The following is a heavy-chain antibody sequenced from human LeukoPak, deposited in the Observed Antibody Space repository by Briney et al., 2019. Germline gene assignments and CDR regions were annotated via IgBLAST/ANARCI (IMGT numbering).Heavy chain of an antibody. V-gene: IGHV4-34*01. D-gene: IGHD6-19*01. J-gene: IGHJ4*02. CDR2: INHSGST. CDR3: ARGRNSGWYGDRYFDY. CDR1: GGSFSGYY. Sequence: SETLSLTCAVYGGSFSGYYWSWIRQPPGKGLEWIGEINHSGSTNYNPSLKSRVTISVDTSKNQFSLKLSSVTAADTAVYYCARGRNSGWYGDRYFDYWGQGTLVTVSS.